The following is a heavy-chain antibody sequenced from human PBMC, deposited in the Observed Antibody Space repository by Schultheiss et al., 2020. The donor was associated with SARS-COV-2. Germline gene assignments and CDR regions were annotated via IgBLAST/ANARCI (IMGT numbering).Heavy chain of an antibody. V-gene: IGHV3-48*01. CDR2: ISSSSSTI. D-gene: IGHD6-6*01. CDR3: ARHVVAAGPSFDY. CDR1: GFSFSGYW. J-gene: IGHJ4*02. Sequence: GGSLRLSCVASGFSFSGYWMSWVRQAPGKGLEWVSYISSSSSTIYYADSVKGRFTISRDNAKNSLYLQMNSLRAEDTAVYYCARHVVAAGPSFDYWGQGTLVTVSS.